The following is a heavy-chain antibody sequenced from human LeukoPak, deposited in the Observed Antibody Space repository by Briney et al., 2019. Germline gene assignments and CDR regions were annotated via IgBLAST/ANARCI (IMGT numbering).Heavy chain of an antibody. V-gene: IGHV1-2*06. D-gene: IGHD2-2*01. J-gene: IGHJ4*02. CDR3: AREYCSSTSCQFYYFDY. Sequence: ASVKGSCKASGYTFTGYYMHWVRQAPGQGLEWMGRINPNSGGTNYAQKFQGRVTMTRDTSITTAYMELSGLRSDDTAMFYCAREYCSSTSCQFYYFDYWGQGTLVTVSS. CDR2: INPNSGGT. CDR1: GYTFTGYY.